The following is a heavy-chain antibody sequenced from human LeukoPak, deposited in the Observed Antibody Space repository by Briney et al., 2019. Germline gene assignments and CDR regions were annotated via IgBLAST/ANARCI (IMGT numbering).Heavy chain of an antibody. CDR3: ARGVRYCSTTNCYNCFDP. CDR1: GGSISSYY. CDR2: ISTSGST. Sequence: SETLSLTCTVSGGSISSYYWSWIRQPAGKGLEWVGRISTSGSTSYNPSLKSRVTMSVDTSKNQFSLKLISVTAADTAVYYCARGVRYCSTTNCYNCFDPWGQGTLVTVSS. D-gene: IGHD2-2*01. V-gene: IGHV4-4*07. J-gene: IGHJ5*02.